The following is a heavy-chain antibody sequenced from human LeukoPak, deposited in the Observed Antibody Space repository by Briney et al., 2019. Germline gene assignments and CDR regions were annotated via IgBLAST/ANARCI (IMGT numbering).Heavy chain of an antibody. D-gene: IGHD4-17*01. CDR3: ARDPDGDYYFDY. CDR2: IWYDGSNK. V-gene: IGHV3-33*01. J-gene: IGHJ4*02. Sequence: PGGSLRLSCAASGFTFSSYGMHRVRQAPGKGLEWVAVIWYDGSNKYYADSVKGRFTISRDNSKNTLYLQMNSLRAEDTAVYYCARDPDGDYYFDYWGQGTLVTVSS. CDR1: GFTFSSYG.